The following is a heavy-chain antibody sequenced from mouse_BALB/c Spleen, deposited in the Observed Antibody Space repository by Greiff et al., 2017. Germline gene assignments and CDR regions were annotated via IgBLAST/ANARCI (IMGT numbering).Heavy chain of an antibody. CDR1: GYTFTNYW. CDR2: IYPGGGYT. D-gene: IGHD2-3*01. V-gene: IGHV1-63*02. Sequence: QVQLQQSGAELVRPGTSVKISCKASGYTFTNYWLGWVKQRPGHGLEWIGDIYPGGGYTNYNEKFKGKATLTADTSSSTAYMQLSSLTSEDSAVYFCANDGYYLAYWGQGTLVTVSA. J-gene: IGHJ3*01. CDR3: ANDGYYLAY.